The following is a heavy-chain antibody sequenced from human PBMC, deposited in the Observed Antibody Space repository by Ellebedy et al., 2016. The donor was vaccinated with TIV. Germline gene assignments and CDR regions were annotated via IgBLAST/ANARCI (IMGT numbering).Heavy chain of an antibody. Sequence: MPSETLSLTCTVSGGLINSSYWSWIRQPPGGGLEWVGSIYYSGSTSYNPALGSRVTISLTTSKRQFSLKLTSVTAADTAVFYCASGFSYGLLDYWGQGTLVAVSS. CDR3: ASGFSYGLLDY. CDR1: GGLINSSY. D-gene: IGHD5-18*01. CDR2: IYYSGST. J-gene: IGHJ4*02. V-gene: IGHV4-59*08.